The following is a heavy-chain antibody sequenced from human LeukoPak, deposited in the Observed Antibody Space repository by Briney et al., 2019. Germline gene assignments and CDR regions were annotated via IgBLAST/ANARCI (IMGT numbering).Heavy chain of an antibody. J-gene: IGHJ4*02. CDR2: VSPNGETA. CDR3: AKDLGWIQFGY. V-gene: IGHV3-23*01. Sequence: VHLGGTLRLSCAASGFIFSNHGMNWVRQPPGKGLEWVSGVSPNGETAYYADSVKGRFTISRDNSKNTVYLQVSSLRAEDTAVYYCAKDLGWIQFGYWGQGTLVTVSS. D-gene: IGHD5-18*01. CDR1: GFIFSNHG.